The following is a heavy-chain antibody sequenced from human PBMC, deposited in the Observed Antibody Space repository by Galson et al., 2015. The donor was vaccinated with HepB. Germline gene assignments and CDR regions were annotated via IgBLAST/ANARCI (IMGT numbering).Heavy chain of an antibody. Sequence: SLRLSCAASGFTFSSYTMNWVRQAPGKGLEWISYISTTSDNKFSAASVKGRFIISRDNAKNLLYLQINSLRAEDTAVYYCTRIALSGSYWYFDYWGQGSLVTVSS. CDR1: GFTFSSYT. CDR3: TRIALSGSYWYFDY. V-gene: IGHV3-48*01. CDR2: ISTTSDNK. J-gene: IGHJ4*02. D-gene: IGHD1-26*01.